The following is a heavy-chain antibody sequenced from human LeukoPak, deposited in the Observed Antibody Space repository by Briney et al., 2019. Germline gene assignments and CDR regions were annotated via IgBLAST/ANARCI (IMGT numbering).Heavy chain of an antibody. CDR3: ATATYYYASSGYYYSYYYMDV. CDR1: GGSISSCSYY. V-gene: IGHV4-61*02. D-gene: IGHD3-22*01. J-gene: IGHJ6*03. Sequence: SETLSLTCTVSGGSISSCSYYWIWIPQPAGKGLEWIGRIYTSGSTNYNPSRNSRVPISVDTSTNPFSPTLSSVTAADTAVYYCATATYYYASSGYYYSYYYMDVWGKGTTVTVSS. CDR2: IYTSGST.